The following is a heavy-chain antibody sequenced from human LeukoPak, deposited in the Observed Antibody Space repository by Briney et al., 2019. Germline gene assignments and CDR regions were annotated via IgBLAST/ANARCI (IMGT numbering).Heavy chain of an antibody. J-gene: IGHJ4*02. CDR1: GGSISSYY. Sequence: SETLSLTCTVSGGSISSYYWSWIRQPAGKGLEWIGRIYTSGSTNYNPSLKSRVTMSVDTSKNQFSLKLSSVTAADTAVYYCAAMVRGVITNYFDYWGQGTLVTVSS. CDR2: IYTSGST. V-gene: IGHV4-4*07. D-gene: IGHD3-10*01. CDR3: AAMVRGVITNYFDY.